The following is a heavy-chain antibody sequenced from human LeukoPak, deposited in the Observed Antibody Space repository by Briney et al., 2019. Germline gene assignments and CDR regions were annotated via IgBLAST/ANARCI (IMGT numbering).Heavy chain of an antibody. V-gene: IGHV4-39*07. CDR1: GGSISSRNYY. J-gene: IGHJ4*02. Sequence: PSETLSLTCIVSGGSISSRNYYWGWIRQPPGKGLEWIGSMYYSGSTYYNPSLKSRVTISVDTSKNQFSLKLSSVTAADTAVYYCARQYYDYVWGTHPYYFDYWGQGTLVTVSS. CDR3: ARQYYDYVWGTHPYYFDY. CDR2: MYYSGST. D-gene: IGHD3-16*01.